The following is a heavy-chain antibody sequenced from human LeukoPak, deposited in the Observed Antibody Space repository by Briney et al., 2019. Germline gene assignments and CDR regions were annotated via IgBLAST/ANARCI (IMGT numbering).Heavy chain of an antibody. CDR1: GGTFSSYA. CDR2: ISAYNGNT. Sequence: ASVKVSCKASGGTFSSYAISWVRQAPGQGLEWMGWISAYNGNTNYAQKLQGRVTMTTDTSTSTAYMELRSLRSDDTAVYYCARDQGDIVVVPAAIFGMDVWGQGTTVTVSS. D-gene: IGHD2-2*02. J-gene: IGHJ6*02. CDR3: ARDQGDIVVVPAAIFGMDV. V-gene: IGHV1-18*01.